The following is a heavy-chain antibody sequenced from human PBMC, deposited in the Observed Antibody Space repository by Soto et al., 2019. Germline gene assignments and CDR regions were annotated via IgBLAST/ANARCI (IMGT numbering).Heavy chain of an antibody. CDR2: IWYDGSNK. J-gene: IGHJ5*02. CDR3: ARDSCSTSCSNWFDP. V-gene: IGHV3-33*01. D-gene: IGHD2-2*01. CDR1: GFTFSSYG. Sequence: GGSLRLSCAASGFTFSSYGMHWVRQAPGKGLEWVAVIWYDGSNKYYADSVKGRFTISRDNSKNTLYLQMNSLRAEDTAVYYCARDSCSTSCSNWFDPWGQGTLVTVSS.